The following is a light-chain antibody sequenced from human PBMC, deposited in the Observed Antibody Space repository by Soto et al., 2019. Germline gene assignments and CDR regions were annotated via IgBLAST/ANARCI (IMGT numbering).Light chain of an antibody. J-gene: IGLJ2*01. CDR3: CSYTSSNTRV. V-gene: IGLV2-14*01. Sequence: QSVLTQPASVSGSLGQSITISCTGTSNDVGGYDYVSWYQQHPGKAPKLMIYDVSNRPSGVSTRFSGSKSGNTASLTIFGLQAEDEADYYCCSYTSSNTRVFGGGTKVTVL. CDR1: SNDVGGYDY. CDR2: DVS.